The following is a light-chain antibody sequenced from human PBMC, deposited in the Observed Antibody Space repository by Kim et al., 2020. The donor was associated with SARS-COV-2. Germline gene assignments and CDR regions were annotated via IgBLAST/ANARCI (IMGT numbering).Light chain of an antibody. CDR1: SIGNKN. Sequence: ALGQTARITCGENSIGNKNVHWDQQKPGQAPVLVIYRDANRPSGIPDRFSGSNSRDTATLTISRAQAEDEADYYCQVWDSTTGVFGAGTKVTVL. CDR3: QVWDSTTGV. CDR2: RDA. V-gene: IGLV3-9*01. J-gene: IGLJ1*01.